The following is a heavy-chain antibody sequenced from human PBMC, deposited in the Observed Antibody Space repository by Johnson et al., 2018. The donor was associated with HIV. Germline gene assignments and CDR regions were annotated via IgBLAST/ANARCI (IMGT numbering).Heavy chain of an antibody. Sequence: VQLVESGGGVVRPGGSLRLSCAASGFTFDDYGMTWVRQAPGKGLEWVSGINWNGGRTGYADSVKGRFTISRDNAKNSLYLQMNSLRAEDTALYYCASSITMIVWVTGGAFDIWGQGTMVTVSS. D-gene: IGHD3-22*01. CDR2: INWNGGRT. CDR1: GFTFDDYG. CDR3: ASSITMIVWVTGGAFDI. J-gene: IGHJ3*02. V-gene: IGHV3-20*04.